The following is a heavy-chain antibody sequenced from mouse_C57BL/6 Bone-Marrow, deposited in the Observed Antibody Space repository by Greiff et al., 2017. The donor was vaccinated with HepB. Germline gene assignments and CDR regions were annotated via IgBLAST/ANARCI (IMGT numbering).Heavy chain of an antibody. CDR2: IYPSDSET. J-gene: IGHJ3*01. CDR1: GYTFTSYW. Sequence: QVQLQQPGAELVRPGSSVKLSCKASGYTFTSYWMDWVKQRPGQGLEWIGNIYPSDSETHYNQKFKDKATLTVDKSSSTAYMQLSSLTSEDSAVYYCARLERSGFAYWGQGTLVTVSA. V-gene: IGHV1-61*01. CDR3: ARLERSGFAY.